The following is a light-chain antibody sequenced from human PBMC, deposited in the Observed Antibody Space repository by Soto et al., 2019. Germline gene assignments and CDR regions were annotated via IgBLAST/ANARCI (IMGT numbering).Light chain of an antibody. CDR1: RTIVSY. CDR2: KAS. J-gene: IGKJ1*01. CDR3: QHYNSYSRT. Sequence: DIQLTQSPSSRSASVGDGVTITCRASRTIVSYLNWYQQKPGKPPKLLIYKASTLKSGVPSRFSGSGSGTEFTLTISSLQPDDFATYYCQHYNSYSRTFGQGTKVDIK. V-gene: IGKV1-5*03.